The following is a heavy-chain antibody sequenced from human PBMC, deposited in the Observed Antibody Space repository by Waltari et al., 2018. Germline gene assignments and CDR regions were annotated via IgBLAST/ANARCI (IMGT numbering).Heavy chain of an antibody. V-gene: IGHV4-4*02. J-gene: IGHJ4*02. D-gene: IGHD6-19*01. CDR3: ARRGRYSSGWFYFDY. CDR2: SYHSGST. CDR1: GGSISSSNW. Sequence: QVQLQESGPGLVKPSGTLSLTCAVSGGSISSSNWWTWVGPPPGKGLEWIGESYHSGSTNYNPSLKSRVTISVDKSKNQFSLKLSSVTAADTAVYYCARRGRYSSGWFYFDYWGQGTLVTVSS.